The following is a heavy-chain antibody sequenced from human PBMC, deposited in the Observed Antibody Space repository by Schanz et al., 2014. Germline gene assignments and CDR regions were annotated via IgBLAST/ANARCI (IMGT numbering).Heavy chain of an antibody. CDR2: IISILGIP. CDR3: AREVGLYDRGWFDP. J-gene: IGHJ5*02. Sequence: QVQLVQSEAEVKKPGSSVKVSCKASGGTFSSYTISWVRQAPGQGLEWMGRIISILGIPNYAQQFQGRVTNTADRSTSTAYMELSSLRSEDTAVYYCAREVGLYDRGWFDPWGQGTLVTVSS. D-gene: IGHD3-22*01. V-gene: IGHV1-69*08. CDR1: GGTFSSYT.